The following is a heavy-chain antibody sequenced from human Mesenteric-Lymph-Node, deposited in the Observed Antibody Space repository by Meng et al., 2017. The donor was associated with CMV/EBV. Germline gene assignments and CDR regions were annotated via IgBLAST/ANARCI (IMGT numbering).Heavy chain of an antibody. CDR3: VRFGGYDWGYYFDY. CDR2: ISGSGRST. D-gene: IGHD5-12*01. CDR1: GFTFSNHA. Sequence: GESLKISCAASGFTFSNHALAWVRQAPGKGLEWVSTISGSGRSTFYADSVKGRFTISRDNARNSLYLQMNSLRAEDTAVYYCVRFGGYDWGYYFDYWGQGALVTVSS. V-gene: IGHV3-23*01. J-gene: IGHJ4*02.